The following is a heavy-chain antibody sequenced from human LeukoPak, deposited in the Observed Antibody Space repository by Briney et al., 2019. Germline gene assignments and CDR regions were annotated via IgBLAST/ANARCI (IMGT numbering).Heavy chain of an antibody. CDR2: INGDGSST. CDR1: GFTFSSYW. V-gene: IGHV3-74*01. CDR3: ARDRSGYYFARDAFDI. J-gene: IGHJ3*02. D-gene: IGHD3-22*01. Sequence: GGSLRLSCAASGFTFSSYWMHWVRQAPGKGLVWVSRINGDGSSTTYVDSVMGRFTISRDNAKNTLYLQMNSVRADDTAVYYCARDRSGYYFARDAFDIWGQGTMVTVSS.